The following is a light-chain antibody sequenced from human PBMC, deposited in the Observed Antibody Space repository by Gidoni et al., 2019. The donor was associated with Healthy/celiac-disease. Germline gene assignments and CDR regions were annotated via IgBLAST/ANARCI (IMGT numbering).Light chain of an antibody. CDR2: GAS. J-gene: IGKJ2*01. Sequence: ILFTPSPVTLSSSPGDRATLSCRASQSISSCYIAWYQQKPSQAHRLLIYGASISTTGIPDRSSSSGSGTDSTITSSRQEPEDVAVYYCQQNGSSPYTFGEGTKLEIK. CDR3: QQNGSSPYT. V-gene: IGKV3-20*01. CDR1: QSISSCY.